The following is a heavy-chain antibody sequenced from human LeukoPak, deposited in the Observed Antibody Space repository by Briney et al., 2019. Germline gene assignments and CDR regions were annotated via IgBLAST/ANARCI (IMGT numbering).Heavy chain of an antibody. CDR1: GFTFDDYA. CDR2: ISWNSGSI. J-gene: IGHJ4*02. D-gene: IGHD2-15*01. CDR3: AGQSHFYCSGGSCSDY. V-gene: IGHV3-9*01. Sequence: GRSLRLSCAASGFTFDDYAMHWVRQAPGKGLEWVSGISWNSGSIGYADSAKGRFTISRDNAKNSLYLQMNSLRAEDTALYYCAGQSHFYCSGGSCSDYWAQGTRVTVS.